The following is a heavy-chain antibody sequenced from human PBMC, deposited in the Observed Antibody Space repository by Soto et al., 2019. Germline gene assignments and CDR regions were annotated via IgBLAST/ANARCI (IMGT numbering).Heavy chain of an antibody. V-gene: IGHV3-7*03. CDR3: AKDQTDVTLFDY. Sequence: PGGSLRLSCAASGFTFSSYWMSWVRQAPGKGLEWVANIKQDGSEKYYVDSVKGRFTISRDNSRNTLYLQVNSLRAEDTAVYYCAKDQTDVTLFDYWGQGTLVTVSS. CDR2: IKQDGSEK. J-gene: IGHJ4*02. CDR1: GFTFSSYW. D-gene: IGHD2-21*02.